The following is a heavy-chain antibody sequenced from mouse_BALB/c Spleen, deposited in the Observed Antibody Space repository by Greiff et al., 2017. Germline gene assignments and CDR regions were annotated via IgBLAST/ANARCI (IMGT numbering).Heavy chain of an antibody. Sequence: QVQLQQSGAELARPGASVKMSCKASGYTFTSYTMHWVKQRPGQGLEWIGYINPSSGYTNYNQKFKAKATLTADKSSSTAYMQLSSLTSEDSAVYYCARGGIGSTMITPFAYWGQGTLVTVSA. CDR2: INPSSGYT. CDR1: GYTFTSYT. CDR3: ARGGIGSTMITPFAY. D-gene: IGHD2-4*01. V-gene: IGHV1-4*01. J-gene: IGHJ3*01.